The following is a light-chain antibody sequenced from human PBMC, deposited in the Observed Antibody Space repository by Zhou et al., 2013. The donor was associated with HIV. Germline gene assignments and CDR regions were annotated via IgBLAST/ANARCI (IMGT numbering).Light chain of an antibody. CDR3: QQYYSTSPFT. Sequence: DIQLTQSASFLSASVGDRVTITCRASQGISNSLAWYQQKPGKAPKLLLYAASRLESGVPSRFSGSGSGTDYTLTISSLQPEDFATYYCQQYYSTSPFTFGPGTKVDIK. J-gene: IGKJ3*01. CDR2: AAS. V-gene: IGKV1-NL1*01. CDR1: QGISNS.